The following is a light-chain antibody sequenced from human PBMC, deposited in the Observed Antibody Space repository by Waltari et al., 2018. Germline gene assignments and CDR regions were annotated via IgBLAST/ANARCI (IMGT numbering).Light chain of an antibody. CDR2: DVN. Sequence: QSALTQPRSVSGSPGQSVTISCHGTSNTIGDSTYFPWYPQHPGKAPTVVIHDVNRRPSGVPDRFTASKSGNTASLTISGLQAEDEGDYYCCSYAVGTYTWFFGGGTKLTVL. V-gene: IGLV2-11*01. J-gene: IGLJ2*01. CDR3: CSYAVGTYTWF. CDR1: SNTIGDSTY.